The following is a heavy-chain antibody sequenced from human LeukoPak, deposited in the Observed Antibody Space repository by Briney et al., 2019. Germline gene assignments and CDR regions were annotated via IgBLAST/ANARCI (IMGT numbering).Heavy chain of an antibody. CDR1: GFTFSSYW. J-gene: IGHJ6*02. V-gene: IGHV3-7*01. D-gene: IGHD3-22*01. CDR2: IKQDGSEK. CDR3: ARDGDYYDKVGMDV. Sequence: PGGSLRLSSAASGFTFSSYWMSWVRQAPGKGLEWVANIKQDGSEKYYVDSVKGRFTISRDNAKNSLYLQMNSLRAEDTAVYYCARDGDYYDKVGMDVWGQGTTVTVSS.